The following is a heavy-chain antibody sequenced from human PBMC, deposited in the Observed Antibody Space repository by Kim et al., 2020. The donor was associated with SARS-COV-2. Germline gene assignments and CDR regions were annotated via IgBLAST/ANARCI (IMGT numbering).Heavy chain of an antibody. D-gene: IGHD4-17*01. Sequence: GGSLRLSCAASGFTFSSYAMHWVRQAPGKGLEWVAVIWYDGSNKYYADSVKGRFTISRDNSKNTLYLQMNSLRAEDTAVYYCAKDLETTVVTPAWFDPWG. CDR3: AKDLETTVVTPAWFDP. V-gene: IGHV3-33*06. CDR2: IWYDGSNK. J-gene: IGHJ5*02. CDR1: GFTFSSYA.